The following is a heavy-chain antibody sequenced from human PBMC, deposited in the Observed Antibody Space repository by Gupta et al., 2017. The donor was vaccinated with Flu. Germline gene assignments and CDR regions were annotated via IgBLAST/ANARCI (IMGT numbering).Heavy chain of an antibody. D-gene: IGHD5-12*01. V-gene: IGHV3-11*01. CDR1: GFVFSDYY. CDR3: ARDPSGGWGWYFDY. J-gene: IGHJ4*02. CDR2: ITTSGIK. Sequence: QVQLVESGGDLVKPGGSLRLSCEASGFVFSDYYMGWIRQAPGKGLEWVSYITTSGIKFYGDSVKGRFTISRDNAKNSLYLQMDSLGDEDTAVYYCARDPSGGWGWYFDYWGQGALVTVSS.